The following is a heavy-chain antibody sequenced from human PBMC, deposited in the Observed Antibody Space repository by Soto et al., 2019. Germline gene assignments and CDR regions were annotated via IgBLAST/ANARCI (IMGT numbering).Heavy chain of an antibody. Sequence: SETLSLTCTVSGGSISSSSYYWGWIRQPPGKGLEWIGSIYYSGSTYYNPSLKSRVTISVDTSKNQFSLKLSSVTAADTAVYYCARHLYSSSWYGKLDAFDIWGQGTVVTV. J-gene: IGHJ3*02. CDR2: IYYSGST. CDR3: ARHLYSSSWYGKLDAFDI. D-gene: IGHD6-13*01. CDR1: GGSISSSSYY. V-gene: IGHV4-39*01.